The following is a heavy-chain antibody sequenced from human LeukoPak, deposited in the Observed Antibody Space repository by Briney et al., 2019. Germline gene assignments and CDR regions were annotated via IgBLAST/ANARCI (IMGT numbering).Heavy chain of an antibody. J-gene: IGHJ4*02. V-gene: IGHV3-23*01. CDR3: AKDRAYCSSTSCYRDY. CDR2: ISGSGGST. Sequence: GSLRLSCAASGFTFSSYAMSWVRQAPGKGLEWVSAISGSGGSTYYADSVKGRFTISRDNSKNTLYLQTNSLRAEDTAVYYCAKDRAYCSSTSCYRDYWGQGTLVTVSS. D-gene: IGHD2-2*02. CDR1: GFTFSSYA.